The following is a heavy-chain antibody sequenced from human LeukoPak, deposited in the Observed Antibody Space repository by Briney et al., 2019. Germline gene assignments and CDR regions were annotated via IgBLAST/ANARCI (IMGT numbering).Heavy chain of an antibody. D-gene: IGHD2-2*02. CDR1: GFTLSSYA. Sequence: GGSLRLSCAASGFTLSSYAMHWVRQAPGKGLEWVAVISYDGSNKYYADSVKGRFTISRDNSKNTLYLQMNSLRAEDTAVYYCARGLRYCSSTSCYNYFDYWGQGTLVTVSS. J-gene: IGHJ4*02. CDR2: ISYDGSNK. V-gene: IGHV3-30*01. CDR3: ARGLRYCSSTSCYNYFDY.